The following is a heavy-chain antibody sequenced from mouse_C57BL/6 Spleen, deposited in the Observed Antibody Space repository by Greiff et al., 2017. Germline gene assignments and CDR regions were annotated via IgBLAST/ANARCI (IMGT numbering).Heavy chain of an antibody. Sequence: QVQLQQSGAELAKPGASVKLSCKASGYTFTSYWMHWVKQRPGQGLEWIGYINPSSGYTKYTQKFKDKATLTADKSYSPAYMQLSSLTYEDSAVYYCAREGSNYVSLYWYFDVWGTGTTVTVSS. CDR3: AREGSNYVSLYWYFDV. V-gene: IGHV1-7*01. CDR1: GYTFTSYW. J-gene: IGHJ1*03. CDR2: INPSSGYT. D-gene: IGHD2-5*01.